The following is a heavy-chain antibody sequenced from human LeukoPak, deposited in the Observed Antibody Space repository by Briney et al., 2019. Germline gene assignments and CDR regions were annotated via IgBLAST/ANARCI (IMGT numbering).Heavy chain of an antibody. CDR3: ARGRTGTLTAYYYYYMDV. J-gene: IGHJ6*03. CDR1: GGSISSYY. D-gene: IGHD1-14*01. CDR2: IYYSGST. V-gene: IGHV4-59*12. Sequence: TSETLSLTCTVSGGSISSYYWSWIRQPPGKGLEWIGYIYYSGSTNYNPSLKSRVTMSIDTSKNQFSLKLSSVTAADTAVYYCARGRTGTLTAYYYYYMDVWGKGTTVTVSS.